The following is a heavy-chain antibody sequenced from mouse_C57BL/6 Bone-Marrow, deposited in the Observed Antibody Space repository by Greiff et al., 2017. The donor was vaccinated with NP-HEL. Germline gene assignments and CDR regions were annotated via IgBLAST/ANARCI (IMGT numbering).Heavy chain of an antibody. CDR3: AREVTTVADWLAY. Sequence: QVQLQQPGAELVMPGASVKLSCKASGYTFTSYWMHWVKQRPGQGLEWIGEIDPSDSYTNYNQKFKGKSTLTVDKSSSTAYMQLSSLTSEDSAVYYCAREVTTVADWLAYWGQGTLVTVSA. J-gene: IGHJ3*01. CDR2: IDPSDSYT. V-gene: IGHV1-69*01. D-gene: IGHD1-1*01. CDR1: GYTFTSYW.